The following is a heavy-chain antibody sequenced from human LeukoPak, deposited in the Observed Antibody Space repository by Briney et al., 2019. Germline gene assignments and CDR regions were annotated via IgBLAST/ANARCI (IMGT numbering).Heavy chain of an antibody. Sequence: GGSLRLSCAASGFTSRIYAMSWVRQARGKGLEWVSAISGSGGSTYYADSVKGRFTISRDNSKNTLYLQMNSLRAEDTAVYYCAKDSGIVVVPAADDYWGQGTLVTVSS. V-gene: IGHV3-23*01. J-gene: IGHJ4*02. CDR2: ISGSGGST. CDR3: AKDSGIVVVPAADDY. D-gene: IGHD2-2*01. CDR1: GFTSRIYA.